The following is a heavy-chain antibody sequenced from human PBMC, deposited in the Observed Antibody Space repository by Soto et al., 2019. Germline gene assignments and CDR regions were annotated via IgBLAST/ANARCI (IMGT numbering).Heavy chain of an antibody. D-gene: IGHD2-15*01. Sequence: ASVKVSCKASGYTFTSYGICWVRQAPGQGLEWMGWISAYNGNTNYAQKLQGRVTMTTDTSTSTAYMELRSLRSDDTAVYYCAREVVVVVAAKTPHDAFDIWGKGTMVTVSS. CDR3: AREVVVVVAAKTPHDAFDI. CDR2: ISAYNGNT. V-gene: IGHV1-18*01. CDR1: GYTFTSYG. J-gene: IGHJ3*02.